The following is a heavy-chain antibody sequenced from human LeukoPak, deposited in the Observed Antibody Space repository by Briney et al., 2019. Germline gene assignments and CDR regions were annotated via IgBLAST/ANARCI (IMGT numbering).Heavy chain of an antibody. V-gene: IGHV3-49*03. D-gene: IGHD3-3*01. CDR2: IRSKAYGGTT. Sequence: GGSLRLSCTASGFTFGDYAMSWFRQAPGKGLEWVGFIRSKAYGGTTEYAASVKGRFTISRDDSKSIAYPQMNSLKTEDTAVYYCTRDREWVGKRITILVPLRAATTGNDAFDIWGQGTMVTVSS. J-gene: IGHJ3*02. CDR1: GFTFGDYA. CDR3: TRDREWVGKRITILVPLRAATTGNDAFDI.